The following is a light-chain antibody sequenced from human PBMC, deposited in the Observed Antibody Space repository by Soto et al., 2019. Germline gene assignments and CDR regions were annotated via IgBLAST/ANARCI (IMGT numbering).Light chain of an antibody. V-gene: IGKV3-20*01. CDR2: GTS. CDR3: QPYGILPT. Sequence: LKMSHGAVPLSPQARGILSCRASQIVSSSQLAWYQHNPGQAPRLLISGTSTRATGIPGRFSGSGSGTDFSLTSSIQEEEDLTVYCCQPYGILPTFGQGTKVDIK. CDR1: QIVSSSQ. J-gene: IGKJ1*01.